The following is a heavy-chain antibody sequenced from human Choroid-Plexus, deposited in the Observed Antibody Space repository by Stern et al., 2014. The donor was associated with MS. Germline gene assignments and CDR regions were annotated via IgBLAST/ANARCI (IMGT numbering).Heavy chain of an antibody. V-gene: IGHV3-30*18. CDR1: GFTFGSCA. CDR3: VKDRQYLTYFFDH. J-gene: IGHJ5*02. D-gene: IGHD2/OR15-2a*01. CDR2: VSHDGSYK. Sequence: DQLVESVGGVVQPGRPLRLSCVASGFTFGSCAMHWVRQAPGKGLEWVGGVSHDGSYKYYADSVKGRFTISRDNSQNTLYMQMSSLRPEDTAVYYCVKDRQYLTYFFDHWGQGSLVTVSS.